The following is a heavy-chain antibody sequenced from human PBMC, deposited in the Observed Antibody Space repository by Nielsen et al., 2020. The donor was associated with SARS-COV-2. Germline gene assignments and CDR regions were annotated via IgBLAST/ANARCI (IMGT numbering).Heavy chain of an antibody. V-gene: IGHV4-59*01. CDR3: ARVGDILTYGMDV. Sequence: SETLSLTCTVSGGSISTYYWHWIRQPPGKGLEWIGYIHYSGNTNYNPSLKSRVTISVDTSKNQFSLTLSSVTTADTAVYYCARVGDILTYGMDVWGQGTTVTVSS. CDR2: IHYSGNT. CDR1: GGSISTYY. D-gene: IGHD3-9*01. J-gene: IGHJ6*02.